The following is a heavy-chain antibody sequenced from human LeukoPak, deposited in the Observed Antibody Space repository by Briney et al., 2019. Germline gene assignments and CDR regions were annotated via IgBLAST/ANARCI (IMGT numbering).Heavy chain of an antibody. V-gene: IGHV4-59*08. CDR3: ATTYYYDSSGYSGGFDI. CDR2: IYYSGST. CDR1: SGSFGGYY. D-gene: IGHD3-22*01. Sequence: SETLSLTCDVYSGSFGGYYWSWIRQPPGKGLEWIGYIYYSGSTNYNPSLKSRVTISVDTSKNQFSLKLSSVTAADTAVYYCATTYYYDSSGYSGGFDIWGQGTMVTVSS. J-gene: IGHJ3*02.